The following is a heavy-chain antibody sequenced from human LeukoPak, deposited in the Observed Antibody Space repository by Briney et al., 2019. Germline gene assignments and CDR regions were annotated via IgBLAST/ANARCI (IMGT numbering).Heavy chain of an antibody. CDR2: RSHNRGGT. V-gene: IGHV1-2*02. D-gene: IGHD5-18*01. CDR3: ARTRDPWIQLWLDY. CDR1: GYTFTGYD. Sequence: ASVKVSCKASGYTFTGYDMHWVRQAPGQGREWMGWRSHNRGGTNYAQKFQGRVSMTRDTPISTAYMELSRLRSDHTAVYYCARTRDPWIQLWLDYWGQGTPVTVPS. J-gene: IGHJ4*02.